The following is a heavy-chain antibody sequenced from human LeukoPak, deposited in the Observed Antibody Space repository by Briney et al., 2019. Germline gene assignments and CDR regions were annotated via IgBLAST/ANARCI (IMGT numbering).Heavy chain of an antibody. Sequence: SETLSLTCAVYVGSFSDSYWSWIRQPPGKGLEWIGEINHSGSTNYNPSLKSRVTISVDTSKNQFSLKLSSVTAADTAVYYCARGDFWSGYYDYWGQGTLVTVSS. CDR2: INHSGST. V-gene: IGHV4-34*01. D-gene: IGHD3-3*01. J-gene: IGHJ4*02. CDR1: VGSFSDSY. CDR3: ARGDFWSGYYDY.